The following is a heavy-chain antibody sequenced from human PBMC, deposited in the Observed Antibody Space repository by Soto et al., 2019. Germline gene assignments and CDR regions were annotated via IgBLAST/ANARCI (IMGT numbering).Heavy chain of an antibody. CDR2: IAPHRDGT. V-gene: IGHV1-2*02. D-gene: IGHD4-17*01. Sequence: QVQVVQSGAEVKRPGASVKVSCKASGYSFTDYYMHWIRQAPGQGLEWMGWIAPHRDGTEFAQKFQGRITLTGHTSTSTAYMELKGLTPADTAVYFCARGPYGDNAFDIWGQGTVVTVSS. CDR3: ARGPYGDNAFDI. CDR1: GYSFTDYY. J-gene: IGHJ3*02.